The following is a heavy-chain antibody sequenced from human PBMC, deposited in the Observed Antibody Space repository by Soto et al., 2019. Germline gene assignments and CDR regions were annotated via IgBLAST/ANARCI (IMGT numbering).Heavy chain of an antibody. V-gene: IGHV3-74*01. CDR2: INSDGSST. CDR1: GFTFSSYW. J-gene: IGHJ6*03. CDR3: ARDGGEVIHFGVGNRGETRYYYYMDV. D-gene: IGHD3-3*01. Sequence: GGSLRLSCAASGFTFSSYWMHWVRQAPGKGLVWVSRINSDGSSTSYADSVKGRFTISRDNAKNTLYLQMNSLRAEDTAVYYCARDGGEVIHFGVGNRGETRYYYYMDVWGKGTTVTVSS.